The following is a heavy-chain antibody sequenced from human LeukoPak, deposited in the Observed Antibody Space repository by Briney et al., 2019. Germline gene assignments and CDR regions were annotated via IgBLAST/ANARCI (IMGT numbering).Heavy chain of an antibody. D-gene: IGHD3-10*01. V-gene: IGHV4-59*01. CDR3: ARAGVYGSGSYTYYYGMDV. CDR1: GGSISSYY. Sequence: PPETLSLTCTVSGGSISSYYWSWIRQPPGKGLEWIGYIYYSGSTNYNPSLKSRVTISVDTSKNQFSLKLSSVTAADTAVYYCARAGVYGSGSYTYYYGMDVWGKGTTVTVSS. CDR2: IYYSGST. J-gene: IGHJ6*04.